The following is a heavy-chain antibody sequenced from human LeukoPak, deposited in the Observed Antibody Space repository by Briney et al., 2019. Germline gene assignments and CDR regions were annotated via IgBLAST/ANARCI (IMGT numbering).Heavy chain of an antibody. J-gene: IGHJ5*02. CDR3: ARVSPELTNCFGP. Sequence: GASVKVSCKASGYTFTSYYMHWVRQAPGHGLEWMGIINPSGGSTSYAQKFQGKVTMTRDMSTSTVYMELSSLRSEDTAVYYCARVSPELTNCFGPWGQGTLVTVSS. D-gene: IGHD1-26*01. CDR2: INPSGGST. CDR1: GYTFTSYY. V-gene: IGHV1-46*01.